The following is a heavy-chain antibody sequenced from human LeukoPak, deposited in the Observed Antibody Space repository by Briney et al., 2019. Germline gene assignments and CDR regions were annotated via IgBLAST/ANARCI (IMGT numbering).Heavy chain of an antibody. J-gene: IGHJ6*02. Sequence: GGSLRLSCAASGFTFSSYGMHWVRQAPGKGLEWVAVISYDGSNKYYADSVKGRFTISRDNSENTLYLQMNSLRAEDTAVYYCAKDKAAAVSGATYYGMDVWGQGTTVTVSS. CDR2: ISYDGSNK. CDR3: AKDKAAAVSGATYYGMDV. D-gene: IGHD6-13*01. CDR1: GFTFSSYG. V-gene: IGHV3-30*18.